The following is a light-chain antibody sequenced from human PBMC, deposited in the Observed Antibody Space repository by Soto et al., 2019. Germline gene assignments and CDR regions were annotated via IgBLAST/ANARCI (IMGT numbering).Light chain of an antibody. V-gene: IGKV3-11*01. Sequence: EIVLTQSPATLSLSPGERATLSCRASQSVSSFLAWYQQKPGQAPRLLIYDALNRATGIPARFSGSGSGTDFTLTISSLEPEDFAVYYCQQSSNWPLTFGGGTKVEIK. J-gene: IGKJ4*01. CDR2: DAL. CDR1: QSVSSF. CDR3: QQSSNWPLT.